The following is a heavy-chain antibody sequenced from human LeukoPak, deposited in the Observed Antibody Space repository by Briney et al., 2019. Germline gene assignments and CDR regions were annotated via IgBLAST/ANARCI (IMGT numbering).Heavy chain of an antibody. V-gene: IGHV4-31*03. CDR1: GGSISSGGYY. J-gene: IGHJ3*02. CDR2: IYYSGST. CDR3: ARMVRGVIITGDAFDI. D-gene: IGHD3-10*01. Sequence: SETLSLTCTVSGGSISSGGYYWSWIRQHPGKGLEWIGYIYYSGSTYYNPSLKSRVTISVDTSKDQFSLKLSSVTAADTAVYYCARMVRGVIITGDAFDIWGQGTMVTVSS.